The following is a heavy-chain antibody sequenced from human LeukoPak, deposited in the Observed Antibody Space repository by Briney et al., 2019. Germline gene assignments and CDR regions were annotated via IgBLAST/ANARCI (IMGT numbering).Heavy chain of an antibody. D-gene: IGHD3-3*01. V-gene: IGHV3-66*02. CDR2: IYMDSAT. J-gene: IGHJ4*02. CDR1: GFTLSRHY. Sequence: GGSLRLSCASSGFTLSRHYMSCARHAPGRGLEGVAVIYMDSATYHADSVKGRFTISRDISKNTLYLQMNSLRAEDTAVYFCAGGTISPRYYFDYWGQGTLVTVSS. CDR3: AGGTISPRYYFDY.